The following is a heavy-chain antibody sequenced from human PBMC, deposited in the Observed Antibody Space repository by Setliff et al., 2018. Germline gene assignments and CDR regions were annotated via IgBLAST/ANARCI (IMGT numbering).Heavy chain of an antibody. D-gene: IGHD2-15*01. V-gene: IGHV4-59*11. CDR1: GASINNHY. CDR3: ARAPGRQDYHYMEL. J-gene: IGHJ6*03. CDR2: VSHSGST. Sequence: SETLSLTCTVSGASINNHYWAWIRQPPGKGLEWIGYVSHSGSTDYNPSLRSRVTVSVDTSRIHFSLKLRSVTAADTAVYYCARAPGRQDYHYMELWGKGTTVTV.